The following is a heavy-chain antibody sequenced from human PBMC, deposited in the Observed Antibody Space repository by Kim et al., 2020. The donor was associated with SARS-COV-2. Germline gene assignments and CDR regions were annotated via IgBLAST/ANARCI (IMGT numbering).Heavy chain of an antibody. D-gene: IGHD1-26*01. V-gene: IGHV7-4-1*02. Sequence: GKPAYAPAFTGRFVFSWDTSASTAYLQINSLKAEDTAVYYCARWPVGGFDSWGQGTLVTVSS. CDR2: GKP. CDR3: ARWPVGGFDS. J-gene: IGHJ4*02.